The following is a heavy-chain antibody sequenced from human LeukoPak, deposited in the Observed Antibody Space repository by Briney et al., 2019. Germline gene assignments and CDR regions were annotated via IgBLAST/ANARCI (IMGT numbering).Heavy chain of an antibody. D-gene: IGHD1-26*01. J-gene: IGHJ4*02. V-gene: IGHV1-46*01. CDR2: FNPSGSST. CDR3: ARAGENYYDFYY. Sequence: ASVKVSCRASGYTFTSFYMHWVRQAPGQGLEWMGIFNPSGSSTTYAQKFQGRVTMTRDTSTSIVYMELSSLGSEDTAVYYCARAGENYYDFYYWGQGTLVTVSS. CDR1: GYTFTSFY.